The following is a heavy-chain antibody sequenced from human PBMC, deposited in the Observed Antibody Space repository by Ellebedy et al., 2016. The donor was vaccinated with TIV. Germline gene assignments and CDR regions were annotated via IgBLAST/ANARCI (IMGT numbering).Heavy chain of an antibody. CDR1: GFTFSYYA. D-gene: IGHD6-13*01. J-gene: IGHJ4*02. CDR3: AVSRWAAAGLYYFDF. Sequence: PGGSLSLSCAASGFTFSYYALHWVRQAPGKGLEWVAVISDDGTLEHYGDSVKGRFTIARDNSKNTLYMQMNSLRVEDTAVYYCAVSRWAAAGLYYFDFWGQGTLVTVSS. V-gene: IGHV3-30-3*01. CDR2: ISDDGTLE.